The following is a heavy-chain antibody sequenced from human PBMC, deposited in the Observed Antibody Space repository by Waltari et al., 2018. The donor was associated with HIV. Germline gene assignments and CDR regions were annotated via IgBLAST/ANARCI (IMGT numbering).Heavy chain of an antibody. J-gene: IGHJ4*02. Sequence: QVQLQESGPGLVKPSETLSLTCAVSGYSISSGYYWGWLRQPPGQGLEWIGCIYHSGSTYYNPSLKSRVTISVDTSKNQFSLKLSSVTAADTAVYYCARQIQCSGGSCHDAYFDYWGQGTLVTVSS. D-gene: IGHD2-15*01. CDR2: IYHSGST. V-gene: IGHV4-38-2*01. CDR1: GYSISSGYY. CDR3: ARQIQCSGGSCHDAYFDY.